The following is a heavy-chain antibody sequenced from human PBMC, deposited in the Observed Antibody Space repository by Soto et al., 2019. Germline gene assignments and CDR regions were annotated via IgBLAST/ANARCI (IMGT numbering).Heavy chain of an antibody. Sequence: GGSLRLSCAASGFTFSSYAMHWVRQAPGKGLEWVAVISYDGSNKYYADSVKGRFTISRDNSKNTLYLQMNSLRAEDTAVYYCARLASAAAGSPYYYYGMDVWGQGTTVTVSS. CDR2: ISYDGSNK. D-gene: IGHD6-13*01. CDR3: ARLASAAAGSPYYYYGMDV. V-gene: IGHV3-30-3*01. CDR1: GFTFSSYA. J-gene: IGHJ6*02.